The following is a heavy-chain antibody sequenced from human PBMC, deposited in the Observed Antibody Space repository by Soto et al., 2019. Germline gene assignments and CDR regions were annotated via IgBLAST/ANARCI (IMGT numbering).Heavy chain of an antibody. CDR3: ARHGVNSVGYYFPFDC. Sequence: SETLSLTCTVSGGSVSSRSSFWAWIRQPPGRGLEWIGTIYYSGSTYYNPSLKSRVTISVDTSKNQFFLNLNSVTAADTAVYYCARHGVNSVGYYFPFDCWGPAALVTVSS. J-gene: IGHJ4*02. CDR1: GGSVSSRSSF. CDR2: IYYSGST. V-gene: IGHV4-39*01. D-gene: IGHD3-22*01.